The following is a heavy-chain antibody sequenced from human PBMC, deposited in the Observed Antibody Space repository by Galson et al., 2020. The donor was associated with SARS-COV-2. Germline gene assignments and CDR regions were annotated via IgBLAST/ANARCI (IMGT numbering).Heavy chain of an antibody. CDR2: INHSGST. Sequence: SETLSLTCAVYGGSFSGYYWSWIRQPPGKGLEWIGEINHSGSTNYNPSLKSRVTISVDTSKNQFSLKLSSVTAADTAVYYCARVKGTGGFDPWGQGTLVTVSS. D-gene: IGHD7-27*01. CDR3: ARVKGTGGFDP. J-gene: IGHJ5*02. CDR1: GGSFSGYY. V-gene: IGHV4-34*01.